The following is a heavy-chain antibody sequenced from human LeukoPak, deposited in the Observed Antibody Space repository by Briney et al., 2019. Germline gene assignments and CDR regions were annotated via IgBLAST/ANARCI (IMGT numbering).Heavy chain of an antibody. D-gene: IGHD4/OR15-4a*01. CDR1: GGSFSSGGYS. CDR2: IYHSGST. V-gene: IGHV4-30-2*01. J-gene: IGHJ4*02. CDR3: ARRRNYGDYFDY. Sequence: SQTLSLTCAVSGGSFSSGGYSWSWIRQPPGKGLEWIGYIYHSGSTYYNPSLKSRVTISVDRSKNQFSLKLSSVTAADTAVYYCARRRNYGDYFDYWGQGTLVTVSS.